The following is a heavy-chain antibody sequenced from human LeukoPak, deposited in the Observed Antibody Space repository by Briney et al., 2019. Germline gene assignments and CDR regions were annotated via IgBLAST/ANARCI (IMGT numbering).Heavy chain of an antibody. Sequence: GGSLRLSCAASGFTFSGYYMSWIRQVPGKGLEWVSYISTSSSYTNYADSVKGRFTISRDNAKNSLYLQMNSLRAEDTAVYYCARVGPRLAAAANNYYYYYGLDVWGQGTAVTVSS. D-gene: IGHD6-13*01. CDR1: GFTFSGYY. CDR2: ISTSSSYT. V-gene: IGHV3-11*06. J-gene: IGHJ6*02. CDR3: ARVGPRLAAAANNYYYYYGLDV.